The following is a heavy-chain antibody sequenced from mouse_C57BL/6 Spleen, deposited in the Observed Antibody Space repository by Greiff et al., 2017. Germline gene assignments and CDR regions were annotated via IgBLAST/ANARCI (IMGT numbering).Heavy chain of an antibody. CDR2: IDPANGNT. CDR1: GFNIKNTY. J-gene: IGHJ1*03. V-gene: IGHV14-3*01. Sequence: VQLKQSVAELVRPGASVKLSCTASGFNIKNTYMHWVKQRPEQGLEWIGRIDPANGNTKYAPKFQGKATITADTSSNTAYLQLSSLTSEDTAIYYCASPTFTTVVDPYFDVWGTGTTVTVSS. D-gene: IGHD1-1*01. CDR3: ASPTFTTVVDPYFDV.